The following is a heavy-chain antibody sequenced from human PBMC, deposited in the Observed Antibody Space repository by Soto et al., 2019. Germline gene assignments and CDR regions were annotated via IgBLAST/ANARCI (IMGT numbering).Heavy chain of an antibody. Sequence: GGSLRLSCAASGFTFGNAWMSWVRQAPGKGLEWVGRIKSKTDGGTTDYAAPVKGRFTISRDDSKNTLYLQMNSLKTEDTAVYYCTSYMTPDAFDIWGQGTMVTVSS. CDR3: TSYMTPDAFDI. CDR2: IKSKTDGGTT. CDR1: GFTFGNAW. V-gene: IGHV3-15*01. D-gene: IGHD5-18*01. J-gene: IGHJ3*02.